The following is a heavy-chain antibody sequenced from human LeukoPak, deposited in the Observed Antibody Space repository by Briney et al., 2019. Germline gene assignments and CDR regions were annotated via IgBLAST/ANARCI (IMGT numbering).Heavy chain of an antibody. Sequence: SETLSLTCTVSGGSISSYYWSWIRQPAGKGLEWIGRIYTSGSTNYNPSLKSRVTMSVDTSKNQFSLTLSSVTAADTAVYYCARDATISSSWYGGNWFDPWGQGTLVTVSS. V-gene: IGHV4-4*07. D-gene: IGHD6-13*01. J-gene: IGHJ5*02. CDR3: ARDATISSSWYGGNWFDP. CDR2: IYTSGST. CDR1: GGSISSYY.